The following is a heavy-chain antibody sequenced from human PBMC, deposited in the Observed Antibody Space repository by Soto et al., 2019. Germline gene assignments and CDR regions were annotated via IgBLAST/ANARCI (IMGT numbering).Heavy chain of an antibody. Sequence: VGSLRLSCAASGFTFSDAWMSCVRQSPGKGLERVGPIKSKTDGGTTDYAAPVKGKFTISRYDTNNTLYLQMNSLKPEDPAVYYCTTGPISPLAGYSSGWYGNDAFDIWGQGTMVTVSS. CDR3: TTGPISPLAGYSSGWYGNDAFDI. D-gene: IGHD6-19*01. J-gene: IGHJ3*02. CDR1: GFTFSDAW. CDR2: IKSKTDGGTT. V-gene: IGHV3-15*01.